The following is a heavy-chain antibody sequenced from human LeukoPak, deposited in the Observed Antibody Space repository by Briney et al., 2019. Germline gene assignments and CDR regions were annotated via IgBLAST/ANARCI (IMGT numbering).Heavy chain of an antibody. CDR1: GRTFSSYA. CDR3: ATPTNYYDSSGYYSFDY. J-gene: IGHJ4*02. D-gene: IGHD3-22*01. Sequence: SVKVSCKASGRTFSSYAISWVRQAPGQGLEWMGGHIPIFDTANYAQKFQSRVTITADESTSTAYMWLSSLRAEDTAVYYCATPTNYYDSSGYYSFDYWGQGTLVTVSS. CDR2: HIPIFDTA. V-gene: IGHV1-69*01.